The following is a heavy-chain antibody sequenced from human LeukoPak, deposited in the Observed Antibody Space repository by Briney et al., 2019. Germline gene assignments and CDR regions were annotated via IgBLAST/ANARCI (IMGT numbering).Heavy chain of an antibody. V-gene: IGHV3-30*19. CDR1: GFTFSSYG. J-gene: IGHJ4*02. CDR3: ARKYCSGGSCYVDY. CDR2: IWYDGSNK. D-gene: IGHD2-15*01. Sequence: AGGSLRLSCAASGFTFSSYGMHWVRQAPGKGLEWVAVIWYDGSNKYSADSVKGRFTVSRDNSKNTLYLQMDSLRAEDTAVYYCARKYCSGGSCYVDYWGQGTLVTVSS.